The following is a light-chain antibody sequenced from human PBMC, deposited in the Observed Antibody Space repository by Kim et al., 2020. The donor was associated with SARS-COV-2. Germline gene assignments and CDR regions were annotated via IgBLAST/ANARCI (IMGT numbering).Light chain of an antibody. J-gene: IGLJ2*01. CDR1: SSNIGAGYE. V-gene: IGLV1-40*01. Sequence: QGVTIPCTGSSSNIGAGYEVNWYQQLPGTAPTLLIYANTNRPSGVPDRFSGSKSGTSASLAISGLQAEDEADYYCQSYDSSLSGLIFGGGTKVTVL. CDR3: QSYDSSLSGLI. CDR2: ANT.